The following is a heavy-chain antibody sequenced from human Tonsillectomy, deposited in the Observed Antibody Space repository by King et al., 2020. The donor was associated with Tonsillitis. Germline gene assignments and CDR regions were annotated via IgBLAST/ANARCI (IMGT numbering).Heavy chain of an antibody. V-gene: IGHV3-48*01. CDR1: GVTFMRGS. D-gene: IGHD3-22*01. CDR3: AREQTYYYDSSGYFIDY. CDR2: IISSSSYI. Sequence: VQLVETGGGLVQPGGALRLSCAASGVTFMRGSMDWDRQAPGKGLGWLSYIISSSSYIYYADSVKGRFTISRDTAKNSLYLQMNSLRAEDTAVYYCAREQTYYYDSSGYFIDYWGQGTLVTVSS. J-gene: IGHJ4*02.